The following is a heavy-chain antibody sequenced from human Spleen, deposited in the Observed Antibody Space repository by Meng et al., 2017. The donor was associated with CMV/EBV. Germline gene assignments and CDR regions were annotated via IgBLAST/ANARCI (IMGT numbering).Heavy chain of an antibody. J-gene: IGHJ4*02. CDR2: INPNSGGT. D-gene: IGHD6-13*01. CDR3: ARDEGFGYSSSWGSLDY. V-gene: IGHV1-2*02. CDR1: YTFTGYY. Sequence: YTFTGYYMHLVRQAPGQGLEWMGWINPNSGGTNYAQKFQGRVTMTRDASISTAYMELSRLRSDDTAVYYCARDEGFGYSSSWGSLDYWGQGTLVTVSS.